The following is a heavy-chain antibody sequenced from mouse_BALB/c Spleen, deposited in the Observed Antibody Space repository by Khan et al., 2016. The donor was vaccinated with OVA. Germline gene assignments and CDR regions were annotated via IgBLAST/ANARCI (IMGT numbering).Heavy chain of an antibody. V-gene: IGHV1-26*01. CDR2: VNPNTGNT. J-gene: IGHJ3*01. Sequence: VQLQQSGPDLVKPGASVKMSCKASGYSFTGYYMNWVKQSLGKSLECIGRVNPNTGNTNYNQKFRGKAILIVDTSSSTAYMEFRSLTSEDSAVYDCARGYEFFAYWGQGTLVTVSA. CDR1: GYSFTGYY. D-gene: IGHD2-14*01. CDR3: ARGYEFFAY.